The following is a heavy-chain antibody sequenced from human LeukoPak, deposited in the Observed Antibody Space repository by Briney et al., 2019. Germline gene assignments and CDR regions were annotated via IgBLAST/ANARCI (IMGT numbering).Heavy chain of an antibody. CDR1: GYTFTGYY. CDR2: INPNSGGI. J-gene: IGHJ4*02. CDR3: ARNEYQLTADY. V-gene: IGHV1-2*02. Sequence: ASVKVSCKASGYTFTGYYMHWVRQAPGQGLEWMGWINPNSGGINYAQKFQGRVTMTRDTSISTAYMELSRLRSDDTAVYYCARNEYQLTADYWGQGTLVTVSS. D-gene: IGHD2-2*01.